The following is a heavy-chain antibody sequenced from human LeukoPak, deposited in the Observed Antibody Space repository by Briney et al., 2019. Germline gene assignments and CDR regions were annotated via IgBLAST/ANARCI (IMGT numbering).Heavy chain of an antibody. CDR3: ARDRDGYDSLDF. Sequence: SETLSLTCSVSGRSISTYYWSWIRQPPGKGLEWIGYVYHTGSTNYNASLKSRVTMSVDTSKNHFSLRLSSVTAADTAVYYCARDRDGYDSLDFWGQGTLVTVSS. CDR1: GRSISTYY. CDR2: VYHTGST. J-gene: IGHJ4*02. D-gene: IGHD5-12*01. V-gene: IGHV4-59*01.